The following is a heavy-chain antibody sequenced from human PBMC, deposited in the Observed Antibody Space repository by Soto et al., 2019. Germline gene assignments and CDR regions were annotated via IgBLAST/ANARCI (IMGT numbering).Heavy chain of an antibody. Sequence: GGSLRLSCAASGFTFDDYAMHWVRQVPGKGLEWVSGINWNSGSIGYGDSVKGRFAISRDNAKNSLHLQMNSLSAEDTAFYYCVKDESINWHNGHFRHWGQGTLVTVSS. D-gene: IGHD1-1*01. J-gene: IGHJ1*01. CDR2: INWNSGSI. CDR1: GFTFDDYA. V-gene: IGHV3-9*01. CDR3: VKDESINWHNGHFRH.